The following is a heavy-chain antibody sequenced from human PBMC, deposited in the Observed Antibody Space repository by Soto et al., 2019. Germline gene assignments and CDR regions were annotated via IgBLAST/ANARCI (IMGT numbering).Heavy chain of an antibody. V-gene: IGHV4-31*03. J-gene: IGHJ4*02. Sequence: QVQLQESGPGLVKPSQTLSLTCTVSGGSISSGGYYWSWIRQHPGKGLEWIGYIYYSGSTYYNPSPKSRVTISVDTSKNHFSLKLSSVTAADTAVYYCARISKVVPPGRGDYWGQGTLVTVSS. CDR1: GGSISSGGYY. CDR3: ARISKVVPPGRGDY. D-gene: IGHD2-15*01. CDR2: IYYSGST.